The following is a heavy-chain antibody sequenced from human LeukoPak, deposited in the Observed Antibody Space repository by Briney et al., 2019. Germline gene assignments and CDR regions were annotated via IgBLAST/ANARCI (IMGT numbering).Heavy chain of an antibody. CDR3: ARGGVVATFDY. Sequence: SETLSLTCTVSGGSINSTSNYWGWIRQPPGKGLEWIGSIYYSGSTSYNPSLKSRVTISVDTSKNQFSLKLSSVTAADTAVYYCARGGVVATFDYWGQGTLVTVSS. V-gene: IGHV4-39*07. CDR1: GGSINSTSNY. CDR2: IYYSGST. D-gene: IGHD2-15*01. J-gene: IGHJ4*02.